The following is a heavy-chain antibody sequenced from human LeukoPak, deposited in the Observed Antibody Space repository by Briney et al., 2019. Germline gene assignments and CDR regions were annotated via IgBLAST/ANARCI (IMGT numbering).Heavy chain of an antibody. CDR2: ISASSSAT. CDR1: GSTLSSYS. D-gene: IGHD3-10*01. CDR3: TRGVGRRGGTFDY. J-gene: IGHJ4*02. Sequence: GGSLRLSCAASGSTLSSYSMNWVRQAPGKGLEWVSYISASSSATYYAESVKGRFTISRDNGQNSLYLQMNSLRAGDTAVYYCTRGVGRRGGTFDYWGQGTLVTVSS. V-gene: IGHV3-48*01.